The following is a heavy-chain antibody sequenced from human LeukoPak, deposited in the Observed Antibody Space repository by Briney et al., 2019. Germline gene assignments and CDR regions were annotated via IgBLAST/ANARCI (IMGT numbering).Heavy chain of an antibody. CDR1: GFTFSSYG. CDR2: VSYDGSKK. CDR3: AKLGFDSSGSHSLVDC. V-gene: IGHV3-30*18. Sequence: GGSLRLSCAASGFTFSSYGMHWVRQPPGKGLEWVGFVSYDGSKKFYADFVKGRFSISRDNSKNTLYVQMNSLGAEDTALYYCAKLGFDSSGSHSLVDCWGQGTPVTVSS. D-gene: IGHD3-22*01. J-gene: IGHJ4*02.